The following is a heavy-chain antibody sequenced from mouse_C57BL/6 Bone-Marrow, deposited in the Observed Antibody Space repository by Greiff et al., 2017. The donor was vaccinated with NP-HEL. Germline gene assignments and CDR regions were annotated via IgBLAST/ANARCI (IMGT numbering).Heavy chain of an antibody. V-gene: IGHV1-59*01. D-gene: IGHD2-1*01. CDR3: ASLYGNYFYWYFDV. J-gene: IGHJ1*03. CDR1: GYTFTSYW. Sequence: VQLQQPEAELVRPGTSVKLSCKASGYTFTSYWLHWVKQRPGQGLDWIGVIDPSDSSTTYNHKFKGKAALTVDTSSSTAYRRLSSLTSEDSAVYYCASLYGNYFYWYFDVWGTGTTVTVSS. CDR2: IDPSDSST.